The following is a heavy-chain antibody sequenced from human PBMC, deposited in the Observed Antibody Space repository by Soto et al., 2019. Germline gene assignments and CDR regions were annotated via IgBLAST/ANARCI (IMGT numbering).Heavy chain of an antibody. V-gene: IGHV1-18*01. D-gene: IGHD6-19*01. CDR2: ISAYNGNT. Sequence: ASVKVSCKASGYTFTSYGISWVRQAPGQGLEWMGWISAYNGNTNYAQKLQGRVTMTTDTSTSTAYMELRSLRSDDTAVYYCARASRIAVAVESLVYWGQGTLVTVSS. J-gene: IGHJ4*02. CDR1: GYTFTSYG. CDR3: ARASRIAVAVESLVY.